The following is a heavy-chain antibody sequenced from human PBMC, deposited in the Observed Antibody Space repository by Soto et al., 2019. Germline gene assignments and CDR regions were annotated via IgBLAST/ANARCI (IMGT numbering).Heavy chain of an antibody. CDR1: EFTFSSYG. V-gene: IGHV3-30*18. J-gene: IGHJ6*02. CDR3: ANSGSARGHYFYEMDV. D-gene: IGHD3-10*01. CDR2: ISYDGSEK. Sequence: GGSLRLSCAASEFTFSSYGMHWVRQAPGKGLEWVAVISYDGSEKYYADSVKGRFTISRDNSKNTLYLQMNSLRAEDTAVYYCANSGSARGHYFYEMDVWGQGTTVTVSS.